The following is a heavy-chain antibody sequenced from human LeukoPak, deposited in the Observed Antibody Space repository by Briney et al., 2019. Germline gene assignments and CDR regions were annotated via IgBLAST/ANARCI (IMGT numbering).Heavy chain of an antibody. Sequence: GGSLRLSCAASGFIFRNHWMSWVRQVPGRGLEWVAHIKQDGNEKHYVDSVEGRFTLSRDDSKNSLYLQMNSLRAEDTAVYYCAKTTVGYSSGRYPGWPADYWGQGTLVTVSS. V-gene: IGHV3-7*03. D-gene: IGHD6-19*01. CDR1: GFIFRNHW. J-gene: IGHJ4*02. CDR2: IKQDGNEK. CDR3: AKTTVGYSSGRYPGWPADY.